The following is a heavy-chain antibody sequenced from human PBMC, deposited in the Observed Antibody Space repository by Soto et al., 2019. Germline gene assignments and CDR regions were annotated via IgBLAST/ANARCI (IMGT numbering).Heavy chain of an antibody. CDR2: ISGSGGST. J-gene: IGHJ4*02. V-gene: IGHV3-23*01. CDR3: AKDGRPGGFGDEVVTDHFDY. D-gene: IGHD2-21*02. Sequence: GGSLRLSCAASGFTFSSYAMSWVRQAPGKGLEWVSAISGSGGSTYYADSVKGRFTISRDNSKNTLYLQMNSLRAEDTAVYYCAKDGRPGGFGDEVVTDHFDYWGQGTLVTVSS. CDR1: GFTFSSYA.